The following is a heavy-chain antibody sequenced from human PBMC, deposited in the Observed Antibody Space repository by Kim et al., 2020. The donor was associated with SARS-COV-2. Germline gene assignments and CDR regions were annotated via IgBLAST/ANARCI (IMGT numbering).Heavy chain of an antibody. CDR1: GFTFSDWY. CDR2: IISRSSYT. V-gene: IGHV3-11*03. J-gene: IGHJ4*02. CDR3: ASSTFGGFGSSY. D-gene: IGHD3-10*01. Sequence: GGSLRLSCAASGFTFSDWYMSWIRQAPGKGLEWVSYIISRSSYTNYADSVKGRFTISRDKAKNSLYLQMNSLRAEDTAVYYCASSTFGGFGSSYWGQGTLVTVSS.